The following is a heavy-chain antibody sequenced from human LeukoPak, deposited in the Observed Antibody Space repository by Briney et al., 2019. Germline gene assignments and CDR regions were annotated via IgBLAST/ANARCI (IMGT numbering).Heavy chain of an antibody. Sequence: PGGSLRLSCRASGISFGDYTMSWVRQAPGKGLEWVGFIRTKAYGETTEYAASVKGRFTISRDDSKTIACLQMNSLKTEDTAVYYCATDHRQDVVVLPAAFEMLFDYWGQGTLVTVSS. CDR3: ATDHRQDVVVLPAAFEMLFDY. CDR2: IRTKAYGETT. D-gene: IGHD2-2*01. CDR1: GISFGDYT. J-gene: IGHJ4*02. V-gene: IGHV3-49*04.